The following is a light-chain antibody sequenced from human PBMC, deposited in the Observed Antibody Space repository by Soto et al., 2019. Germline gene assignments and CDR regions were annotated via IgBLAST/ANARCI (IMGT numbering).Light chain of an antibody. J-gene: IGLJ1*01. CDR1: SSDVGGYNF. V-gene: IGLV2-14*01. CDR2: DVR. CDR3: SSYTSISTYA. Sequence: QSVLTQPASVSGSPGQSITISCTGTSSDVGGYNFVSWYQQHPGKAPKLMIYDVRNRPSGVSNRFSGSKSVNTASLTISGLQAEDEADYYCSSYTSISTYAFGTGTKVTVL.